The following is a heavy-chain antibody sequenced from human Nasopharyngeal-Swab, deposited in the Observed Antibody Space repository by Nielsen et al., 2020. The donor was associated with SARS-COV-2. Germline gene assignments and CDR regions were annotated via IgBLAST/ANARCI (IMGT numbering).Heavy chain of an antibody. V-gene: IGHV6-1*01. CDR1: GDRVSSNSAA. Sequence: SQTLSLTCSISGDRVSSNSAAWNWLRPSPSRGLEWLGRTYYRSKWYNDYAVSVKSRITINPDTSKNQFSLQLNSVTPEDTAVYYCARESASSGWSDDAFDIWGQGTMVTVSS. D-gene: IGHD6-19*01. J-gene: IGHJ3*02. CDR2: TYYRSKWYN. CDR3: ARESASSGWSDDAFDI.